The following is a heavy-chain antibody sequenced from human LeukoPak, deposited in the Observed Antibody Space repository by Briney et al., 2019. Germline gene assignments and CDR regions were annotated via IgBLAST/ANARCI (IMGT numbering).Heavy chain of an antibody. J-gene: IGHJ6*02. V-gene: IGHV3-23*01. CDR2: ICGSGDIT. Sequence: PGGSLRLSCAASGFTVSSNYMSWVRQAPGKGLEWVSSICGSGDITYYADSVKGRFTVSRDNSNNMLYLQMNSLRADDTAVYFCAKGRSVSCYGAMDVWGQGTTVIVSS. D-gene: IGHD2-2*01. CDR3: AKGRSVSCYGAMDV. CDR1: GFTVSSNY.